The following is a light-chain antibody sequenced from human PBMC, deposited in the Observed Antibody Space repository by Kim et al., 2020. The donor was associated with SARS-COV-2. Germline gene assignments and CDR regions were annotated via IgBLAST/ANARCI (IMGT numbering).Light chain of an antibody. J-gene: IGLJ2*01. CDR3: QAWDSSAVI. CDR2: QDD. Sequence: SVSPGQTISIPCSGDNLGDKFVSWYQQRAGQSPVLVIYQDDKRPSGIPERFSGSNSGNTATLTISGTQALDEGDYYCQAWDSSAVIFGGGTQLTVL. CDR1: NLGDKF. V-gene: IGLV3-1*01.